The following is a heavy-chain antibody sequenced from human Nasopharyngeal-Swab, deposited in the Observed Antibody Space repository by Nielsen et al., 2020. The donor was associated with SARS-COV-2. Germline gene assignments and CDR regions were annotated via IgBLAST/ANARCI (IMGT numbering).Heavy chain of an antibody. Sequence: SETLSLTCTVSGGSISSAEHYWSWIRQPPGKGLEWLGYIPYRPSAYYNPSLKSRVTISVDTSKNQFSLKLTSVTAADTALYYCAREGDNNGYNWFDPWGQGTLVTVSS. CDR3: AREGDNNGYNWFDP. CDR1: GGSISSAEHY. V-gene: IGHV4-30-4*01. J-gene: IGHJ5*02. D-gene: IGHD3-22*01. CDR2: IPYRPSA.